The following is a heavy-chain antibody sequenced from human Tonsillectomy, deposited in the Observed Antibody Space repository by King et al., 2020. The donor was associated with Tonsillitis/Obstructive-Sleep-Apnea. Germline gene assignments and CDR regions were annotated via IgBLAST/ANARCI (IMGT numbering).Heavy chain of an antibody. J-gene: IGHJ2*01. D-gene: IGHD2-2*01. CDR1: GFTFSSYD. V-gene: IGHV3-13*04. CDR3: ARDRKYGCSSTSCTKWSYDL. Sequence: EVQLVESGGGLVQPGGSLRLSCAASGFTFSSYDMHWVRQATGKGLEWVSAIGTAGDTYYPGSVKGRFTISRENAKNSLYLQMNSLRAGDTAVYYCARDRKYGCSSTSCTKWSYDLWGRGTLVTVSS. CDR2: IGTAGDT.